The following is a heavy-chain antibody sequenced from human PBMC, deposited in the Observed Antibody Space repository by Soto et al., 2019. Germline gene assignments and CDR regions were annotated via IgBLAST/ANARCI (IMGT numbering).Heavy chain of an antibody. D-gene: IGHD3-10*01. CDR3: ARDKSPLYFGSSYGMDV. Sequence: QVLLVQSGAELKKPGSSVKVSCKASGGTFSSYVTSWVRQAPGQGLEWLGGISPMFGTPNYAQKFQDRITITADESTSTSYMELSSLRSEDTAVYYCARDKSPLYFGSSYGMDVWGQGNTVTVSS. CDR1: GGTFSSYV. V-gene: IGHV1-69*01. CDR2: ISPMFGTP. J-gene: IGHJ6*02.